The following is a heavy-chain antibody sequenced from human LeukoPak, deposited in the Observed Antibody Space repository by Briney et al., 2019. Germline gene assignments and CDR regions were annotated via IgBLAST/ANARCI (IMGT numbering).Heavy chain of an antibody. V-gene: IGHV1-2*02. CDR2: INPNSGGT. CDR1: GYTFTGYY. Sequence: ASVKVSCKASGYTFTGYYMHWVRQAPGQGLEWMGWINPNSGGTNYAQRFQGRVTMTRDTSISTAYMELSRLRSDDTAVYYCARDARYSYAHDAFDIWGQGTMVTVSS. J-gene: IGHJ3*02. D-gene: IGHD5-18*01. CDR3: ARDARYSYAHDAFDI.